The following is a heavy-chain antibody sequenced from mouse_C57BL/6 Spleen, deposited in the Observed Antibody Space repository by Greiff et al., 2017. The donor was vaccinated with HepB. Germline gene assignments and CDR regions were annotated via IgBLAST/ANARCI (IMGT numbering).Heavy chain of an antibody. V-gene: IGHV1-15*01. Sequence: VQLVESGAELVRPGASVTLSCKASGYTFTDYEMHWVKQTPVHGLEWIGAIDPETGGTAYNQKFKGKAILTADKSSSTAYMELRSLTSEDSAVYYCTRWDDYDGEGAMDYWGQGTSVTVSS. J-gene: IGHJ4*01. D-gene: IGHD2-4*01. CDR2: IDPETGGT. CDR3: TRWDDYDGEGAMDY. CDR1: GYTFTDYE.